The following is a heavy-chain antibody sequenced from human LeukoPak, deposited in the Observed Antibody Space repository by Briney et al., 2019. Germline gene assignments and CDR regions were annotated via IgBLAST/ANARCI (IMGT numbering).Heavy chain of an antibody. CDR2: IYYSGST. V-gene: IGHV4-39*01. CDR1: GGSISSSSYY. Sequence: SETLSLTCTVSGGSISSSSYYWGWIRQPPGKGLEWIGSIYYSGSTYYNPSLKSRVTISVDTSKNHFSLKLSSVTAADTAVYYCARQVAVAGSPSLMFGPWGQGTLVTVSS. CDR3: ARQVAVAGSPSLMFGP. D-gene: IGHD6-19*01. J-gene: IGHJ5*02.